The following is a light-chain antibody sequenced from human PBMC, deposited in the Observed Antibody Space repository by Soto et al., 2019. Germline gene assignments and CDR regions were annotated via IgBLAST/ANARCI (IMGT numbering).Light chain of an antibody. V-gene: IGKV3-15*01. CDR3: QQYTSWPRT. J-gene: IGKJ1*01. CDR2: GAS. Sequence: EVVMTQSPATLSVSPGERATLSCRASQSVSSSLAWYQQTPGQAPRLLIHGASTRATGVPARFSGSGSGTEFTLTISGLQSEDFALYYCQQYTSWPRTFGQGTKVEIK. CDR1: QSVSSS.